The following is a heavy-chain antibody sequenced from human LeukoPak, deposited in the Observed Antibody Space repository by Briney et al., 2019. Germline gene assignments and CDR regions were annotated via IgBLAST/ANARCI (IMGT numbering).Heavy chain of an antibody. CDR3: AREGDSSGYYFDY. D-gene: IGHD3-22*01. CDR1: GFTFSSYA. J-gene: IGHJ4*02. Sequence: GGSLRLSCAASGFTFSSYAMSWVRQAPGKGLEWVSAISGSGGSTYYADSMKGRFTISRDNSKNTLYLQMNSLRAEDTAVYYCAREGDSSGYYFDYWGQGTLVTVSS. V-gene: IGHV3-23*01. CDR2: ISGSGGST.